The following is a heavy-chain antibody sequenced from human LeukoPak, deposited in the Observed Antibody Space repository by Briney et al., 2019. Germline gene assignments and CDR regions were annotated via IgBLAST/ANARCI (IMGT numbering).Heavy chain of an antibody. J-gene: IGHJ6*02. CDR2: INSDGSST. CDR3: ARELIQLWPYYYYGMDV. V-gene: IGHV3-74*01. Sequence: GGSLRLSCTASGFTFSSYWMHWVRQAPGKGLVWVSRINSDGSSTSYADSVKGRFIISRDNAKNTLYLQMNSLRAEDTAVYYCARELIQLWPYYYYGMDVWGQGTTVTVSS. CDR1: GFTFSSYW. D-gene: IGHD5-18*01.